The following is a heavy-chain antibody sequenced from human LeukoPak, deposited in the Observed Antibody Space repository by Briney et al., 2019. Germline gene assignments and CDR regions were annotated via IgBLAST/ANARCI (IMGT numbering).Heavy chain of an antibody. CDR1: GYTFTSYD. Sequence: ASVKVSCKASGYTFTSYDINWVRQATGRGLEWMGWMNPNSGNTGYAQKFQARVTMTRNTSISTAYMELSSLRSEDTAVYYCARGFSDRVATIFDWNDVWGQGTLVTDSS. CDR2: MNPNSGNT. D-gene: IGHD5-12*01. V-gene: IGHV1-8*01. CDR3: ARGFSDRVATIFDWNDV. J-gene: IGHJ5*02.